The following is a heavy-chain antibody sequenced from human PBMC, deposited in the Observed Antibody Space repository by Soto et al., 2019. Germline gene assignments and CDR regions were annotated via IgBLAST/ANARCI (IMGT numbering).Heavy chain of an antibody. D-gene: IGHD7-27*01. CDR3: ARDPKTSGGQHWAFNYFDS. V-gene: IGHV3-30-3*01. Sequence: QVQLVESGGGVVQPGRSLRLSCAASGFSFSISPMHWVRQAPGKGPEWVALISYDGNNKFYADSVKGRFTISRDNSNSTLYLQVDSLRPEDAAVYYCARDPKTSGGQHWAFNYFDSWGQGTLGTVSS. CDR1: GFSFSISP. CDR2: ISYDGNNK. J-gene: IGHJ4*02.